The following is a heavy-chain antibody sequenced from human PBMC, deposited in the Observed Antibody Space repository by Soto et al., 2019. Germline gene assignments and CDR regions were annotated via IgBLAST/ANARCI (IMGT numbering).Heavy chain of an antibody. CDR3: ARAFLPWVTPGSSAFDI. J-gene: IGHJ3*02. D-gene: IGHD4-4*01. CDR2: ISYDGNNK. CDR1: GFTFSSYP. Sequence: QVKLVESGGGVVQPGRSLRLSCAASGFTFSSYPMHWVRQAPGKGLEWVAIISYDGNNKHYADSVKGRYTISRDTSENTLYLQMNSLRPEDTAVYYCARAFLPWVTPGSSAFDIWGQGTMVTVSS. V-gene: IGHV3-30-3*01.